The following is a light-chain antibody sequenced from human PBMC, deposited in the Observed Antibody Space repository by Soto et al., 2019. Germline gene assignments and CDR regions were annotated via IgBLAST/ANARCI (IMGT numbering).Light chain of an antibody. V-gene: IGKV1-39*01. J-gene: IGKJ1*01. CDR1: QDISNY. Sequence: DIQLTQSPSSLSSSVGDRVTLTCPASQDISNYLNWYQQKPGKAPKLLSYAASSLQSGVPSRFSGSGSGTDFTLTISSLQPEDVATYYCQKYNSPPLTFGQGTKVDIK. CDR2: AAS. CDR3: QKYNSPPLT.